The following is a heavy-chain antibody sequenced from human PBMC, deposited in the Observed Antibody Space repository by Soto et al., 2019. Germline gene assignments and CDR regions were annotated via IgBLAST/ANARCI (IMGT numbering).Heavy chain of an antibody. J-gene: IGHJ4*02. CDR3: ARGIAAGPDY. Sequence: QVQLVQSGAEVKKPGSSVKVSCKASGDTLSTYTISWVRQAPEQGLEWMGWIIPVLDMPIYAQKFQGRVTISAEKSTSTVYMELSSLRSDDTAVYYCARGIAAGPDYWCQRTLVTVSS. CDR1: GDTLSTYT. D-gene: IGHD6-13*01. V-gene: IGHV1-69*02. CDR2: IIPVLDMP.